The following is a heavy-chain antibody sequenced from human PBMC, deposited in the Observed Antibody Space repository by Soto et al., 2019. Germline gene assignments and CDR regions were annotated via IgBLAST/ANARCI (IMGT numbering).Heavy chain of an antibody. CDR3: ARAAVTHERYHYGMDV. D-gene: IGHD4-17*01. CDR1: GGSISSYY. Sequence: TLSLTCTVSGGSISSYYWSWIRQSPGKGLEWIGCIYYSGNTNYNPSLKSRVTISVNTSKNQFSLRLTSVTAADTAVYYCARAAVTHERYHYGMDVWGQGTTVTVSS. V-gene: IGHV4-59*01. J-gene: IGHJ6*02. CDR2: IYYSGNT.